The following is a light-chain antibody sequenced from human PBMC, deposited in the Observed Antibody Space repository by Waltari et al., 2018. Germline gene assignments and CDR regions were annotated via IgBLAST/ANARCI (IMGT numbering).Light chain of an antibody. CDR1: QTINSNH. V-gene: IGKV3-20*01. CDR2: GAS. Sequence: EIVLTQSPGTMSLSPGDRAILSCRASQTINSNHLAWYQQKPGQAPRLLIHGASSRAIGIPDRFFGSGSGTDFTLTISRLEPEDSGVYYCQQYIASTGTFGQGTKVEIK. CDR3: QQYIASTGT. J-gene: IGKJ1*01.